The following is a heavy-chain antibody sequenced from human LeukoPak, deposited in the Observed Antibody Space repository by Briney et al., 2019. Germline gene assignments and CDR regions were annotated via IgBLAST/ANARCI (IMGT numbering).Heavy chain of an antibody. CDR2: IGTTGGST. V-gene: IGHV3-64D*06. CDR1: GFTFSHYA. D-gene: IGHD3-10*01. CDR3: VNTHGSGSYNN. J-gene: IGHJ4*02. Sequence: PGESLRLSCSASGFTFSHYAMHWVRQAPGKGLEYVSAIGTTGGSTYYYDSVQGRFTISSEKSKNPLYLQMSSLRAEDTAVYYCVNTHGSGSYNNWGQGTLVTVSS.